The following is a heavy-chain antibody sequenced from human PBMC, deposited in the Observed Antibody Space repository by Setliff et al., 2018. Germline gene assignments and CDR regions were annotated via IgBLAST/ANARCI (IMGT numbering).Heavy chain of an antibody. J-gene: IGHJ4*02. V-gene: IGHV4-4*09. CDR1: GGSVSTFY. Sequence: PSETLSLTCRVSGGSVSTFYWTWIRRPPGKGLEWLGYIFTSGSTQYNPSLKSRATISRDTSSNQFSLKLFSVTAADTAVYYCAHSTTFDLHHDYWGQGALVTVSS. CDR3: AHSTTFDLHHDY. CDR2: IFTSGST. D-gene: IGHD3-9*01.